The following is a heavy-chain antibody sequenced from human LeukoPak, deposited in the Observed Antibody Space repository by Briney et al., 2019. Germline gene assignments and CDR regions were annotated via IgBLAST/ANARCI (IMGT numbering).Heavy chain of an antibody. D-gene: IGHD1-1*01. CDR1: GGSFSGYY. CDR3: ARGVQLERRFDP. V-gene: IGHV4-34*01. CDR2: INHSGST. Sequence: SETLSLTCAVYGGSFSGYYWSWIRQPPGMGLEWIGEINHSGSTNYNPSLKSRVTISVDTSKNQFSLKLSSVTAADTAVYYCARGVQLERRFDPWGQGTLVTVSS. J-gene: IGHJ5*02.